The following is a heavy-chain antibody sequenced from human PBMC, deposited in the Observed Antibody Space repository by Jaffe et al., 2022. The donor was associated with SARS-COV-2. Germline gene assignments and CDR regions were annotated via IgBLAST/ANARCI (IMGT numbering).Heavy chain of an antibody. CDR1: GYTFTSYY. CDR2: INPSGGST. Sequence: QVQLVQSGAEVKKPGASVKVSCKASGYTFTSYYMHWVRQAPGQGLEWMGIINPSGGSTSYAQKFQGRVTMTRDTSTSTVYMELSSLRSEDTAVYYCARGGYCSSTSCYHPRGNYYYGMDVWGQGTTVTVSS. J-gene: IGHJ6*02. CDR3: ARGGYCSSTSCYHPRGNYYYGMDV. D-gene: IGHD2-2*01. V-gene: IGHV1-46*01.